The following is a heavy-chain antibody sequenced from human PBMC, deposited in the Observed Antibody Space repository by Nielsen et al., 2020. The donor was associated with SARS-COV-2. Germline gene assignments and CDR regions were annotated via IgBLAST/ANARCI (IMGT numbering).Heavy chain of an antibody. V-gene: IGHV3-30*18. Sequence: GESLKISCAASGFTFSSYGMHWVRQAPGKGLEWVAVISYDGSNKFYADSVKGRFTISRDNSKNMVHLQMNRLRAEDTAIYYCAELGYYSVNDWWGQGTLVTVSS. D-gene: IGHD3-3*01. CDR2: ISYDGSNK. J-gene: IGHJ4*02. CDR1: GFTFSSYG. CDR3: AELGYYSVNDW.